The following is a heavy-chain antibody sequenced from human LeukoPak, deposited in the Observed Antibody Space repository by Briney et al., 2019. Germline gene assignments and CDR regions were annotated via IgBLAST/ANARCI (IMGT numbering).Heavy chain of an antibody. CDR2: IYYSGST. J-gene: IGHJ4*02. CDR1: VGSISSYY. Sequence: PSETLSLTCNVSVGSISSYYWSWLRQPPGKGLEWIGYIYYSGSTNYNPSLKSRVTISVDTSKNQFSLKLSSVTAADPAVYYCAGSYDARSGYYYPFDYWGQGTLVTVSS. D-gene: IGHD3-22*01. V-gene: IGHV4-59*08. CDR3: AGSYDARSGYYYPFDY.